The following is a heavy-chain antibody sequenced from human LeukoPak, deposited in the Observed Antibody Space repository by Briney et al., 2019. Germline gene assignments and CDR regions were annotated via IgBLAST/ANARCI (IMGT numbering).Heavy chain of an antibody. CDR3: SGGYYGSGSYPNFDY. J-gene: IGHJ4*02. CDR1: GDSLSSGSYY. V-gene: IGHV4-61*02. D-gene: IGHD3-10*01. CDR2: MHTTGNT. Sequence: PSETLSLTCAVSGDSLSSGSYYWSWIRQPAGKGLEWIGRMHTTGNTNYNPSLESRVTISVDTSKNQFSLKVNSVTAADTAVYYCSGGYYGSGSYPNFDYWGQGTLVTVSS.